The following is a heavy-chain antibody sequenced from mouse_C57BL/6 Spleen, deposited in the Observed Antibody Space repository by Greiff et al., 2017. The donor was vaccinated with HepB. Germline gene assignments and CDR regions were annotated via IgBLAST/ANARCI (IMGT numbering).Heavy chain of an antibody. CDR3: ARTDHRAY. CDR2: IDPSDSYT. D-gene: IGHD3-1*01. V-gene: IGHV1-50*01. CDR1: GYTFTSYW. J-gene: IGHJ3*01. Sequence: QVQLQQPGAELVKPGASVKLSCKASGYTFTSYWMQWVKQRPGQGLEWIGEIDPSDSYTNYNQKFKGKATLTVDTSSSTAYMQLSSLTSEDSAVYYCARTDHRAYWGQGTLVTVSA.